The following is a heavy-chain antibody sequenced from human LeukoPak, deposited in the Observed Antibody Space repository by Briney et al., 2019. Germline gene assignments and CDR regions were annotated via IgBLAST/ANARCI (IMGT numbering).Heavy chain of an antibody. D-gene: IGHD3-22*01. CDR2: ISSSSSTI. CDR1: GFTFSSYS. CDR3: ARDRDSSGYYYVSYFDY. Sequence: GGSLRLSCAASGFTFSSYSMNWARQAPGKGLEWVSYISSSSSTIYYADSVKGRFTISRDNAKNSLYLQMNSLRAEDTAVYYCARDRDSSGYYYVSYFDYWGQGTLVTVSS. J-gene: IGHJ4*02. V-gene: IGHV3-48*01.